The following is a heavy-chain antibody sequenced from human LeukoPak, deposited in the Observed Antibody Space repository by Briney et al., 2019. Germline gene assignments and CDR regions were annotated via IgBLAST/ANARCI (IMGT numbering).Heavy chain of an antibody. V-gene: IGHV4-4*07. CDR1: GGSISSYY. CDR2: IYTSGST. Sequence: SKTLSLTCTVSGGSISSYYWSWIRQPAGKGLEWIGRIYTSGSTNYNPSLKSRVTMSVDTSKNQFSLKLSSVTAADTAVYYCARAVGSGSFQTYYYYMDVWGKGTTVTISS. CDR3: ARAVGSGSFQTYYYYMDV. D-gene: IGHD3-10*01. J-gene: IGHJ6*03.